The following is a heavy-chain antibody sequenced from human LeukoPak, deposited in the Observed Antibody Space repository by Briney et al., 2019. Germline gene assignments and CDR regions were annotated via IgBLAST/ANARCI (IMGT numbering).Heavy chain of an antibody. CDR1: GFTFSSYA. V-gene: IGHV3-23*01. Sequence: GGSLRLSCAASGFTFSSYAMNWVRQAPGKGLEWVSGIGYTGDSTFYADSVRGRFTVSRDSSKNTLFLHMNSLRAEGTALYYCAKSPTVDAAFDIWGQGTMVTVSS. D-gene: IGHD4-23*01. CDR3: AKSPTVDAAFDI. CDR2: IGYTGDST. J-gene: IGHJ3*02.